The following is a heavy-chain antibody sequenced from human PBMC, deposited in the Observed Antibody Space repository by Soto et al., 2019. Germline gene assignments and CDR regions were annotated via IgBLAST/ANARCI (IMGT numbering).Heavy chain of an antibody. Sequence: EVQLVESGGYLVQPGGSLRLSCAASGFTFSGHWMHWVRQVPGKGLEWVSRINTDGGSSAYADSVKGRFTISRDNAKNTLYLQMNGLRAEDTAVYYCAREAGYCSRTSCYRRAFDTWGQGTTVTVSS. CDR2: INTDGGSS. CDR3: AREAGYCSRTSCYRRAFDT. V-gene: IGHV3-74*03. D-gene: IGHD2-2*01. J-gene: IGHJ3*02. CDR1: GFTFSGHW.